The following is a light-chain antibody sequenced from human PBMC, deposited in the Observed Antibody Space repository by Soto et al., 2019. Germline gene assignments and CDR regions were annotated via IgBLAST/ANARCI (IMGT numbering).Light chain of an antibody. Sequence: EIVLTQSPGTLSLSPGERATLSCRASQSVSSNYLAWYQQKPGQAPRLLIYGASSRATGIPDRFSGSGSGTEFTLTISRLESEECAVYYCHQYGISPFGGGTKVEIK. CDR3: HQYGISP. CDR2: GAS. V-gene: IGKV3-20*01. CDR1: QSVSSNY. J-gene: IGKJ4*01.